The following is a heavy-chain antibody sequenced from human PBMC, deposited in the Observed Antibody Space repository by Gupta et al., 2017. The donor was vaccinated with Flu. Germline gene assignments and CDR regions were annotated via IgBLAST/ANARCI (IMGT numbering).Heavy chain of an antibody. Sequence: GKGLEWVAVIWYDGSNKYYADSVKGRFTISRDNSKNTLYLQMNSLRAEDTAVYYCARDAGYCSSTSCYHYMDVWGKGTTVTVSS. CDR2: IWYDGSNK. J-gene: IGHJ6*03. V-gene: IGHV3-33*01. D-gene: IGHD2-2*01. CDR3: ARDAGYCSSTSCYHYMDV.